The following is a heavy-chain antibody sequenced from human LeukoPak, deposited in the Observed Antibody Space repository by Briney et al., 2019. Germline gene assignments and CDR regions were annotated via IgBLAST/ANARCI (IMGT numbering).Heavy chain of an antibody. D-gene: IGHD6-19*01. J-gene: IGHJ6*02. CDR1: GGSLSGYY. V-gene: IGHV4-34*01. Sequence: SETLSLTCAVYGGSLSGYYWSWIRQPPGKGLEWIGEINHSGSTNYNPSLKSRVTISVDTSKNQFSLKLSSVTAADTAVYYCARPYSSGWYYYGMDVWGQGTTVTVSS. CDR2: INHSGST. CDR3: ARPYSSGWYYYGMDV.